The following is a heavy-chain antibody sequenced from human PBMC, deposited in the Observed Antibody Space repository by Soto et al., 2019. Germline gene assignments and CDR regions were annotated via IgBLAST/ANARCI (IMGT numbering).Heavy chain of an antibody. CDR1: GFTFDDYS. CDR3: AKDPWTGDWGYFEL. V-gene: IGHV3-9*01. CDR2: ITWNSGKI. D-gene: IGHD7-27*01. J-gene: IGHJ2*01. Sequence: EVQLVESGGGLVQPGRSLRLSCAASGFTFDDYSMHWVRQTPGKGPEWVSGITWNSGKIGYADSVKGRFTISRDNAKNSLYLQINSLRPEDTALYYCAKDPWTGDWGYFELWGRGTLVTVSS.